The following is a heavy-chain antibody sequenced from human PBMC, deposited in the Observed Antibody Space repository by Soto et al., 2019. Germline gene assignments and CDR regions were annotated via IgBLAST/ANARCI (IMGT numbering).Heavy chain of an antibody. J-gene: IGHJ6*02. Sequence: QVQLVQSGAEVTKPGASVTVSCKTSGYTFSNYGINWVRQAPGQGLEWMGWISGYNGNTNYAQTVQGRVTMTTDPSTGTVYMELRSLKSDDTAIYYCSRFIMVGGWFDPNYYHGMDVWGQGTTVTVSS. D-gene: IGHD6-19*01. CDR3: SRFIMVGGWFDPNYYHGMDV. CDR1: GYTFSNYG. CDR2: ISGYNGNT. V-gene: IGHV1-18*01.